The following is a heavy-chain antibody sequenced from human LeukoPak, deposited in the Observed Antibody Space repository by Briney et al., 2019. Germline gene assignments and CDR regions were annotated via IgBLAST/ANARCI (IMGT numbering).Heavy chain of an antibody. V-gene: IGHV3-30-3*01. J-gene: IGHJ4*02. CDR3: ARGGRTTVTTFDY. Sequence: GRSLRLSCAASGFTFSSYAMHWVRQAPGKGLEWVAVISYDGSNKYYADSVKGRFTVSRDNSKNTLYLQMNSLRAEDTAVYYCARGGRTTVTTFDYWGQGTLVTVSS. CDR1: GFTFSSYA. CDR2: ISYDGSNK. D-gene: IGHD4-17*01.